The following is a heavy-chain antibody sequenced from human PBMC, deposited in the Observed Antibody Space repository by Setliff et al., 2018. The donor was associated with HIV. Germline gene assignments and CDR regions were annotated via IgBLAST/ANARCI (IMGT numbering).Heavy chain of an antibody. CDR1: GGSISSGSYY. Sequence: SETLSLTCTVSGGSISSGSYYWSWIRQPAGKGLEWIGRIYTSGSTNYNSSLKSRVTISVDTSKNQFSLKLSSVTAADTAVYYCARGPGELGAFDIWGQGTMVTVSS. V-gene: IGHV4-61*02. CDR3: ARGPGELGAFDI. CDR2: IYTSGST. D-gene: IGHD1-26*01. J-gene: IGHJ3*02.